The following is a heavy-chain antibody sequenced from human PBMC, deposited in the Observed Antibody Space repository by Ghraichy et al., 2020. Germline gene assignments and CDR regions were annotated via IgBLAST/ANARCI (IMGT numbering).Heavy chain of an antibody. D-gene: IGHD6-19*01. CDR2: IYSGGST. V-gene: IGHV3-66*02. Sequence: GGSLRLSCAASGFTVSSNYMSWVRQAPGKGLEWVSVIYSGGSTYYADSVKGRFTISRDNSKNTLYLQMNSLRAEDTAVYYCARGTGAVAGNWGDYWGQGTLVTVSS. J-gene: IGHJ4*02. CDR3: ARGTGAVAGNWGDY. CDR1: GFTVSSNY.